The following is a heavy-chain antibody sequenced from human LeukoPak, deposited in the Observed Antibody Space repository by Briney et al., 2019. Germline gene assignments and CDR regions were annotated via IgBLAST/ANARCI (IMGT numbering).Heavy chain of an antibody. CDR1: GYTFTGYY. D-gene: IGHD3-10*01. J-gene: IGHJ6*02. V-gene: IGHV1-2*02. Sequence: EASVKVSCKASGYTFTGYYMHWVRQAPGQGLEWMGWINPNSGGTNYAQKFQGRVTMTRDTSISTAYMELSRLRSDDTAVYYCAREGGGCGSGSCYYYGMDVWGQGATVTVSS. CDR3: AREGGGCGSGSCYYYGMDV. CDR2: INPNSGGT.